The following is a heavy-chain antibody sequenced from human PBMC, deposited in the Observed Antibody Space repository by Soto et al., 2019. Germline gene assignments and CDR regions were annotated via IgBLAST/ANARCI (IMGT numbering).Heavy chain of an antibody. CDR2: IKKNGSEK. CDR1: GITFSNYW. J-gene: IGHJ3*01. V-gene: IGHV3-7*05. CDR3: ARERTGYYIPND. D-gene: IGHD3-22*01. Sequence: HPGGSLRLSCAASGITFSNYWMTWVRQAPGRGLEWVANIKKNGSEKNYVDSVKGRFTISRDNAKNSLYLQMNSLRAEDTAVYYCARERTGYYIPNDWGQGTMVTVSS.